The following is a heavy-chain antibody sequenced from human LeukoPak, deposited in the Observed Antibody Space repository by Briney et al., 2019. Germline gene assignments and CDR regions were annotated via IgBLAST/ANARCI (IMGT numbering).Heavy chain of an antibody. CDR3: ARGALLRFLECFDY. CDR1: GFTFSSYG. V-gene: IGHV3-33*01. D-gene: IGHD3-3*01. CDR2: IWYDGSNK. Sequence: GGSLRLSCAASGFTFSSYGMPWVRQAPGKGLEWVAVIWYDGSNKYYADSVKGRFTISRDNSKNTLYLQMNSLRAEDTAVYYCARGALLRFLECFDYWGQGTLVTVSS. J-gene: IGHJ4*02.